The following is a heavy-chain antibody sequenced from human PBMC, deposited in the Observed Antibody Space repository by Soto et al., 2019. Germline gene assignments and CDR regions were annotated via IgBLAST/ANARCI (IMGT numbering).Heavy chain of an antibody. CDR2: IYYSGST. J-gene: IGHJ4*02. CDR3: PRGNPDNLQSDY. D-gene: IGHD1-1*01. CDR1: GGSISSYY. V-gene: IGHV4-59*01. Sequence: PSETLSLTCNVSGGSISSYYWSWIRQPPGKGLEWIGYIYYSGSTNYNPSLKSRVTISVDTSKNKFSLKLSSVTAADTAVYYCPRGNPDNLQSDYWGQGTLVTVSS.